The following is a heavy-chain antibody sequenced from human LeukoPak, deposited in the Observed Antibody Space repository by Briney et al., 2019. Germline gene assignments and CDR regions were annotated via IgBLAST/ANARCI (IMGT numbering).Heavy chain of an antibody. Sequence: ASVKVSCKASGYTFTGYYIHWVRPAPGQGLEWMGWINPSSGGTNYAQRFQGRVTMTRDTSISTAYMELSRLTSDDTAVFYCARVTGTTGAWGQGTLVTVSS. CDR3: ARVTGTTGA. V-gene: IGHV1-2*02. CDR1: GYTFTGYY. D-gene: IGHD1-1*01. CDR2: INPSSGGT. J-gene: IGHJ5*02.